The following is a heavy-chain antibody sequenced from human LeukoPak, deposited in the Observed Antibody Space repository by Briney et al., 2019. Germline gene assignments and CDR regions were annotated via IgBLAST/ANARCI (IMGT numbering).Heavy chain of an antibody. V-gene: IGHV1-2*02. CDR3: AREYYYDSSGCDY. Sequence: ASVKVSCKASGYTFTGYYMHWVRQAPGQGLEWMGWINPNSGGTNYAQKFQGRVTMTRDTSISTAYMELSGLRSDDTAVYYCAREYYYDSSGCDYWGQGTLVTVSS. CDR1: GYTFTGYY. CDR2: INPNSGGT. J-gene: IGHJ4*02. D-gene: IGHD3-22*01.